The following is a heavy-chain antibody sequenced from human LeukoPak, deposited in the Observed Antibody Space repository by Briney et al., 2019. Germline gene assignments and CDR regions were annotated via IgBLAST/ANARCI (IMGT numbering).Heavy chain of an antibody. CDR1: GFIFSTYA. J-gene: IGHJ5*02. CDR3: AKYCSGANCYSGLS. Sequence: GGSLRLSCAASGFIFSTYAMTWVRQAPGKGLEWVSTISGDGSTYYTGSVKGRFTISRDNSKNTLFLQMNSLRAEDTAVYYCAKYCSGANCYSGLSWGQGTLVTVSS. V-gene: IGHV3-23*01. CDR2: ISGDGST. D-gene: IGHD2-15*01.